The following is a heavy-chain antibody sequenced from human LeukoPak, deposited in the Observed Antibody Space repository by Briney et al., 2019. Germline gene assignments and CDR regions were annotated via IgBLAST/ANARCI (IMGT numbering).Heavy chain of an antibody. CDR3: ARHREDPPEYSSSWFRGFDP. V-gene: IGHV4-39*01. D-gene: IGHD6-13*01. CDR1: GGSISSTTYY. J-gene: IGHJ5*02. CDR2: IYHSGNI. Sequence: SETLSLTCTVSGGSISSTTYYWGWIRQPPGKGLEWIGSIYHSGNIYYNPSPKSRVTISVDTSKNQFSLKLSSVTAADTAVYYCARHREDPPEYSSSWFRGFDPWGQGTLVTVSS.